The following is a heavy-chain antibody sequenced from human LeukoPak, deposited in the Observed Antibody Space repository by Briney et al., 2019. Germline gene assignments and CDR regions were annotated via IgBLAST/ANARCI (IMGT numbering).Heavy chain of an antibody. Sequence: SETLSLTCSVSGGSISNFFWTWIRHPAGKGLEYIGRIYASGTTDYNPSLRSRLTLSLDTSKNQFSLTLNSVTAADTAVYYCARSARFNYFYMDVWGKGTTVTVSS. V-gene: IGHV4-4*07. CDR3: ARSARFNYFYMDV. D-gene: IGHD5-24*01. CDR1: GGSISNFF. CDR2: IYASGTT. J-gene: IGHJ6*03.